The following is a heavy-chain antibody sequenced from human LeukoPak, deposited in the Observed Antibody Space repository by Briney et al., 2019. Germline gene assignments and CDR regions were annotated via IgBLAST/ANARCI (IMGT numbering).Heavy chain of an antibody. CDR1: GFTFSSYW. CDR2: INSDGSST. V-gene: IGHV3-74*01. D-gene: IGHD1-1*01. CDR3: ARDVGDWNDDDY. J-gene: IGHJ4*02. Sequence: GGSLRLSCAASGFTFSSYWMHWVRQAPGKGLVWVSRINSDGSSTSYADSVKGRFTISRDNAKNALYLQMNSLRAEDTAVYYCARDVGDWNDDDYWGQGTLVTVSS.